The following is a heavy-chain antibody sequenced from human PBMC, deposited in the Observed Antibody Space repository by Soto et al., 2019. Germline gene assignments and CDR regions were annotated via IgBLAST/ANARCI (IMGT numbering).Heavy chain of an antibody. J-gene: IGHJ4*02. V-gene: IGHV3-30*18. D-gene: IGHD1-26*01. CDR1: GFTFSSYG. Sequence: VQLVESGGGVVQPGRSLRLSCAASGFTFSSYGMHWVRQAPGKGLEWVAVISYDGSNKYYADSVKGRFTISRDNSKNTLYLQMNSLRAEDTAVYYCAKISGSYDYWGQGTLVTVSS. CDR3: AKISGSYDY. CDR2: ISYDGSNK.